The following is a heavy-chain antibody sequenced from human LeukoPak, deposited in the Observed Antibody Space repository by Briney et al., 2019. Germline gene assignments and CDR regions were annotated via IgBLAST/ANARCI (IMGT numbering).Heavy chain of an antibody. J-gene: IGHJ4*02. CDR1: GFTFSSYG. V-gene: IGHV3-23*01. D-gene: IGHD7-27*01. CDR3: AKVWSLGPTSYYFDY. CDR2: ISGSGGST. Sequence: PGGSLRLSCAASGFTFSSYGMSWVRQAPGKGLEWVSAISGSGGSTYYADSVKGRFTISRDNSKNTLYLQMNSLRAEDTAVYYCAKVWSLGPTSYYFDYWGQGTLVTVSS.